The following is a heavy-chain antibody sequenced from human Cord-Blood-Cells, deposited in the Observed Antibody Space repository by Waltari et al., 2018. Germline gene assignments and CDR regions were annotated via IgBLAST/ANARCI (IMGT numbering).Heavy chain of an antibody. CDR3: ARQPLPYYDILTGYYYYYGMDV. J-gene: IGHJ6*02. CDR1: GFTFSSYS. CDR2: ISSSSSYI. D-gene: IGHD3-9*01. Sequence: EVQLVESGGGLVKPGGSLRLSCAASGFTFSSYSMNWVRQAPGKGLEWVPSISSSSSYIYYADSVKGRFTISRDNAKNSLYLQMNSLRAEDTAVYYCARQPLPYYDILTGYYYYYGMDVWGQGTTVTVSS. V-gene: IGHV3-21*01.